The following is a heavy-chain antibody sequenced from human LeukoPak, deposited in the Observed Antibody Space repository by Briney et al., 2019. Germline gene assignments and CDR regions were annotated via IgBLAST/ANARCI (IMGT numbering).Heavy chain of an antibody. CDR2: IHYTGAT. D-gene: IGHD3-9*01. J-gene: IGHJ4*02. V-gene: IGHV4-34*01. Sequence: SETLSLTCAVYGGSITGYYWSWIRQTLGRGLEWVGEIHYTGATSYNPSLKSRATISTDTSKNQFSLRLSSVTAADTAVYYCARGNILTGYCFDFWGQGALVTVSS. CDR1: GGSITGYY. CDR3: ARGNILTGYCFDF.